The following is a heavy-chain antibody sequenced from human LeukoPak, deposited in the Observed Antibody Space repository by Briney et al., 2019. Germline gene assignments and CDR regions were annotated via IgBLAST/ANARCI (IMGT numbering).Heavy chain of an antibody. CDR1: GYTFIDYN. J-gene: IGHJ4*02. CDR3: ARFHGSGTGDY. D-gene: IGHD3-10*01. Sequence: AAVKVSCKASGYTFIDYNVHWVRQAPGQGLEWMGWVNPNSGGTHYAQKFQAWVTMTRDMSISTAYMELSRLRSDDTAVYYCARFHGSGTGDYWGQGTLVTVSS. V-gene: IGHV1-2*04. CDR2: VNPNSGGT.